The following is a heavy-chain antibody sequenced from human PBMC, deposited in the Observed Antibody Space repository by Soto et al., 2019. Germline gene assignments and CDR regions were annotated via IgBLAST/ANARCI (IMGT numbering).Heavy chain of an antibody. V-gene: IGHV3-23*01. Sequence: EVQLLESGGGLVQPGGSLRLSCAASGFTFSSYAMSWVRQAPGKGLEWVSAISGSGGSTFYADSVKGRFTISRDNSKNTLYLQMNSLRAEDTAVYYCAKAKVVVLYYFDYWVQGTLVTVSS. D-gene: IGHD2-15*01. J-gene: IGHJ4*02. CDR2: ISGSGGST. CDR3: AKAKVVVLYYFDY. CDR1: GFTFSSYA.